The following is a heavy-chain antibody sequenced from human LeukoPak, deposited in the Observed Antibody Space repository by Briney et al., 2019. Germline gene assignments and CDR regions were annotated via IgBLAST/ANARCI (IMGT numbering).Heavy chain of an antibody. V-gene: IGHV3-30-3*01. Sequence: SGRSLRLSCAASGFTFSSYAMHWVRQAPGKGLEWVAVMSYDGSNKYYADSVKGRFTISRDNSKNTLYLQMNSLRAEDTAVYYCARDGLIAVAAYLYGMDVWGQGATVTVSS. CDR1: GFTFSSYA. CDR2: MSYDGSNK. CDR3: ARDGLIAVAAYLYGMDV. J-gene: IGHJ6*02. D-gene: IGHD6-19*01.